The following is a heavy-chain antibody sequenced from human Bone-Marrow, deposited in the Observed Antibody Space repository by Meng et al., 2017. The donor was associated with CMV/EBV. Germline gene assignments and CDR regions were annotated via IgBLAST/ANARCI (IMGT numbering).Heavy chain of an antibody. CDR2: VYYSGST. J-gene: IGHJ5*02. V-gene: IGHV4-39*07. CDR1: GGSISSSSYY. D-gene: IGHD6-6*01. CDR3: ARGSTAARLGWFDP. Sequence: GSLRLSCTVSGGSISSSSYYWGWIRQPPGKGLEWIGSVYYSGSTYYNPSLKSRVSISVDTSKNQFSLKLSSVTAADTAVYYCARGSTAARLGWFDPWGQGTLVTVSS.